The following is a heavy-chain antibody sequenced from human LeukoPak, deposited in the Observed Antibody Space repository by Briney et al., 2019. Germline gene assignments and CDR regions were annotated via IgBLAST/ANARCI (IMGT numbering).Heavy chain of an antibody. V-gene: IGHV3-30*02. D-gene: IGHD2-2*01. CDR1: GFTFSSYG. CDR2: IRYDGSNK. J-gene: IGHJ4*02. Sequence: GGSLRLSCAASGFTFSSYGMHWVRQAPGKGLEWVAFIRYDGSNKYYADSVKGRFTISRDNSKNTLYLQMNSLRAEDTAVYYCAKDPRELGYCSSTSCYLFYYWGQGTLVTVSS. CDR3: AKDPRELGYCSSTSCYLFYY.